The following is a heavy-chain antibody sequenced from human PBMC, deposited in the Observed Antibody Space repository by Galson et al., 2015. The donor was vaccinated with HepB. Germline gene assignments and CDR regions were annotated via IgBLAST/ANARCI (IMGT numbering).Heavy chain of an antibody. Sequence: SVKVSCKASGYTFTSYAMHWVRQAPGQRLEWMGWINAGNGNTKYSQKFQGRVTITRDTSASTAYMELSSLRSEDTAVYYCARCRWNYYGSGSGPDDAFDIWGQGTMVTVSS. CDR2: INAGNGNT. D-gene: IGHD3-10*01. CDR3: ARCRWNYYGSGSGPDDAFDI. CDR1: GYTFTSYA. V-gene: IGHV1-3*01. J-gene: IGHJ3*02.